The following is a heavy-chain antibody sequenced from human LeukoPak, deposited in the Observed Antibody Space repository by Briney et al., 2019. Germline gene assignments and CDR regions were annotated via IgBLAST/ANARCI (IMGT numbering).Heavy chain of an antibody. CDR1: GGSISSSSYY. J-gene: IGHJ4*02. V-gene: IGHV4-39*07. CDR3: ARVGGFSGSYYTMRFDY. Sequence: SETLSLTCSVSGGSISSSSYYWGWIRQPPGKGLEWIATINYSGTTHYNPSLQSRVTISVDTSKNQFSLKLSSVTAADTAVYYCARVGGFSGSYYTMRFDYWGQGTLVTVSS. CDR2: INYSGTT. D-gene: IGHD1-26*01.